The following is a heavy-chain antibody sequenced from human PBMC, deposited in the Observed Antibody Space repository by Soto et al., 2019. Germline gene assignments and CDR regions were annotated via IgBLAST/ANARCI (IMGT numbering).Heavy chain of an antibody. Sequence: EVQLLESGGGLVQPGGSLRLSCAASGFTFSNYAMSWVRQAPGKGLEWVSGISGSGGSTYYADSVKGRFTISRDNSKNTRFLQMNSLGADDTAVYYCAKGQRAYRCSGSCQIDYWGQGTLVTVSS. V-gene: IGHV3-23*01. D-gene: IGHD6-13*01. CDR2: ISGSGGST. J-gene: IGHJ4*02. CDR1: GFTFSNYA. CDR3: AKGQRAYRCSGSCQIDY.